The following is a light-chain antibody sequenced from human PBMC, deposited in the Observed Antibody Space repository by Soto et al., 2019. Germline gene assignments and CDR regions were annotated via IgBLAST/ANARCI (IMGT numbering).Light chain of an antibody. Sequence: QAVLRLPPWASGAPGQRFTIPCSGSVSNIGFNSIFWYQQLPVAAPKLLIHSTDQRPSGVPDRFSGSKYGTSGSLAISGLGSEDEADYYCGAWDDNLSGPVFGSGTKVTVL. CDR3: GAWDDNLSGPV. V-gene: IGLV1-47*02. J-gene: IGLJ1*01. CDR1: VSNIGFNS. CDR2: STD.